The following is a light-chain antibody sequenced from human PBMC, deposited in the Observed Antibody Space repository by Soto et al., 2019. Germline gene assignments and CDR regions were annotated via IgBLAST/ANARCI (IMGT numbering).Light chain of an antibody. V-gene: IGKV3-15*01. Sequence: VMTQSPATLSVSPGERATLSCRASQSVSTYLAWYQQKPGQAPRLLIYDTSTRATGVPTRFSGSRSGTEFTLTISSLQSEDFAVYYCQQYDNWPPTFGQGTRLEI. CDR3: QQYDNWPPT. CDR2: DTS. CDR1: QSVSTY. J-gene: IGKJ5*01.